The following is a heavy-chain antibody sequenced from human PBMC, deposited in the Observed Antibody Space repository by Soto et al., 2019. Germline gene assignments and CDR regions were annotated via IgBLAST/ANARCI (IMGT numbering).Heavy chain of an antibody. CDR1: GFTFSTSS. J-gene: IGHJ6*02. Sequence: QVHLVESGGGVVEPGRSLRLSCAASGFTFSTSSMHWVRQAPGKGLQWMAFISYDGSLENYADSVKGRFTISRDKYVNTLYLQMNSLRPEDTAVYFCARCYYGMDVWGQGTTVTVSS. CDR2: ISYDGSLE. CDR3: ARCYYGMDV. V-gene: IGHV3-30-3*01.